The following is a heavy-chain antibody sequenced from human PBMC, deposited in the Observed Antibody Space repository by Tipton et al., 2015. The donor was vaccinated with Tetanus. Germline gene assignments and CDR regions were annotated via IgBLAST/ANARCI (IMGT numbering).Heavy chain of an antibody. CDR2: IFYSGNS. CDR3: ARGLIDDFLGSRIYFDS. D-gene: IGHD2-8*01. J-gene: IGHJ4*02. Sequence: TLSLTCTVSGGSLSTSHWAWIRQPPGKALEWIGDIFYSGNSISNPSFRSRVTMSVDTSRTLFSLTLIAVTAADTAVYFCARGLIDDFLGSRIYFDSWGPGTLVTVPS. V-gene: IGHV4-59*13. CDR1: GGSLSTSH.